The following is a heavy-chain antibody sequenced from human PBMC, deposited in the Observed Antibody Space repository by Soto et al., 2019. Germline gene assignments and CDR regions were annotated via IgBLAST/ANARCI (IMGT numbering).Heavy chain of an antibody. D-gene: IGHD3-22*01. V-gene: IGHV1-69*06. J-gene: IGHJ4*02. CDR2: IIPIFGTA. Sequence: QVQLVQSGAEVKKPGSSVKVSCKASGGTFSSYAISWVRQAPGQGLEWMGGIIPIFGTANYAQKFQGRVTITADKSTRTAYMELSSLRSEDTAVYYCARGYYYDSSGYYYDYFASWGQGTLVTVSS. CDR1: GGTFSSYA. CDR3: ARGYYYDSSGYYYDYFAS.